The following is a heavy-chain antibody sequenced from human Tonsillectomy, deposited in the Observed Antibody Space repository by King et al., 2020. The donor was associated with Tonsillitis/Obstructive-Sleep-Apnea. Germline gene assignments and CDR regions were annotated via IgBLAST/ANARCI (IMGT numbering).Heavy chain of an antibody. V-gene: IGHV3-30*03. CDR2: ISYDGNNK. CDR1: GFTFSRHG. CDR3: AIRPITGTAGIDY. Sequence: QVQLVESGGGVVQPGRSLRLSCAASGFTFSRHGMHWVRQAPGKGLEWVAVISYDGNNKYYADSVKGRFTISRDNSKNTLYLQMNSLRGEDTAVYYCAIRPITGTAGIDYWGQGTLVTVSS. D-gene: IGHD1-7*01. J-gene: IGHJ4*02.